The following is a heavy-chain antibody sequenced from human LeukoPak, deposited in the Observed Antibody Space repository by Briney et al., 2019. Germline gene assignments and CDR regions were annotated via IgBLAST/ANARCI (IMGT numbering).Heavy chain of an antibody. J-gene: IGHJ4*02. CDR1: GGSISDDY. Sequence: ETLSLTCTVSGGSISDDYWSWLRQPPGKGLEWIAYIPYSGTTNYNPSLTSRVTISIETSKKQFSLKVSSVTAADTAVYYCARGAGWYTYWGQGTLVTVSS. D-gene: IGHD6-19*01. V-gene: IGHV4-59*01. CDR3: ARGAGWYTY. CDR2: IPYSGTT.